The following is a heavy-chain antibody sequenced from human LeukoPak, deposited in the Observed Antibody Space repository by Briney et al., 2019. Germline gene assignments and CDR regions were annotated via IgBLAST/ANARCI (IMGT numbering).Heavy chain of an antibody. CDR1: GFTFSNYA. V-gene: IGHV3-23*01. D-gene: IGHD1-20*01. J-gene: IGHJ4*02. CDR2: ISSGGGST. CDR3: AKEGKTRNWNYYQAKSVY. Sequence: GGSLRLSCAASGFTFSNYAMSWVRQAPGKGLEWVSSISSGGGSTYYADSVKGRFTISRDNSKNTLYLQMNSLRGDDTAVYYCAKEGKTRNWNYYQAKSVYWGQGTLVTVSS.